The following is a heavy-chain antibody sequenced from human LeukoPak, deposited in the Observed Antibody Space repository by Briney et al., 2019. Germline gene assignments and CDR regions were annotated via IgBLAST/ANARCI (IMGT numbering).Heavy chain of an antibody. D-gene: IGHD3-22*01. V-gene: IGHV1-18*01. Sequence: ASVKVSCKASGYTFTSYGIIWVRQAPGQGLEWMGWISAYNGNTNYAQKLQGRVTMTTDTSTSTAYMELRSLRSDDTAVYYCARSGAYYYDSSGYYAVGYWGQGTLVTVSS. J-gene: IGHJ4*02. CDR1: GYTFTSYG. CDR3: ARSGAYYYDSSGYYAVGY. CDR2: ISAYNGNT.